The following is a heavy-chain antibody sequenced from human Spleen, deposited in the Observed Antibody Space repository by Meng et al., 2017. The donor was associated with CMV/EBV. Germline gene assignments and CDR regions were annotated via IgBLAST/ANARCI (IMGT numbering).Heavy chain of an antibody. Sequence: VQLQQSGPGLVKPSQTLSLTCTVSGGSISSGSYYWSWIRQPAGKGLEWIGRIYTSGSTNYNPSLKSRVTISVDTSKNQSSLKLSSVTAADTAVYYCARGQAYCGGDCYQHFDYWGQGTLVTVSS. D-gene: IGHD2-21*02. J-gene: IGHJ4*02. CDR3: ARGQAYCGGDCYQHFDY. V-gene: IGHV4-61*02. CDR2: IYTSGST. CDR1: GGSISSGSYY.